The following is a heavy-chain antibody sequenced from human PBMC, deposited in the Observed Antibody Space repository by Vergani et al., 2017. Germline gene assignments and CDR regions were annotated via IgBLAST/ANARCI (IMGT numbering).Heavy chain of an antibody. J-gene: IGHJ4*02. CDR2: ITRGSKSI. D-gene: IGHD5-18*01. Sequence: EVQLVESGGGVVKPGGSLTISCATSGFDFTNSAMSCIRPAPGRGLQWVSSITRGSKSIYYADSVKGRFTITRDDVKKSLLLRMNNLKVDDTAIYYCAQTRSPIAMIRQFEQWGQGTLVTVSS. CDR3: AQTRSPIAMIRQFEQ. CDR1: GFDFTNSA. V-gene: IGHV3-21*01.